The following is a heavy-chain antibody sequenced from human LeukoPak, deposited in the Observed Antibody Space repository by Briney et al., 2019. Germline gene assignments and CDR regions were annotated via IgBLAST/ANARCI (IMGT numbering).Heavy chain of an antibody. CDR3: ASSWSLTN. CDR1: GFTFSTYW. V-gene: IGHV3-74*01. D-gene: IGHD6-13*01. CDR2: IKSDGSTT. Sequence: PGGSLRLSCAASGFTFSTYWMHWVRQAPGKGLVWVSCIKSDGSTTSYADSVKGRFTISRDNAKNTLYLQMNSLRAEDTAVYYCASSWSLTNWGQGTLVTVSS. J-gene: IGHJ4*02.